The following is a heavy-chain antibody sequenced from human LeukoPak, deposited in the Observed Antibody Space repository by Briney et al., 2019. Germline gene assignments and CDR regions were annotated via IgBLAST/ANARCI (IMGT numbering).Heavy chain of an antibody. CDR1: GGSISSSSYY. J-gene: IGHJ4*02. Sequence: PSETLSLTCTVSGGSISSSSYYWGWIRQPPGKGLEWIGSIYYSGSTYYNPSLKSRVTISVDTSKSQFSLKLSSVTAADTAVYYCARGRVYGAANDYWGQGTLVTASS. V-gene: IGHV4-39*07. CDR2: IYYSGST. CDR3: ARGRVYGAANDY. D-gene: IGHD6-13*01.